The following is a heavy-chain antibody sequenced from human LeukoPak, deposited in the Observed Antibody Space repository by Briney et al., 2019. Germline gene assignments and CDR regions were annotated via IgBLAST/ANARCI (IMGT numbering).Heavy chain of an antibody. Sequence: GGSLRLSCAASGFTFSSYSMNWVRQAPGKGLEWVSYISSSSSTIYYADSVKGRFTISRDNAKNSLYLQMNSLRAEDTAVYYCAKDASWSSDYWGQGTLVTVSS. J-gene: IGHJ4*02. D-gene: IGHD3-3*01. CDR3: AKDASWSSDY. CDR2: ISSSSSTI. CDR1: GFTFSSYS. V-gene: IGHV3-48*01.